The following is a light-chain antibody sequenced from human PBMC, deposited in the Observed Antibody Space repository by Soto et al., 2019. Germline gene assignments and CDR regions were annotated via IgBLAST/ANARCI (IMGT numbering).Light chain of an antibody. CDR2: AAS. Sequence: VLTQSPGTLSLSTGDSATLSCRASQSLSSSYLAWYQQNPGQAPRLLIFAASTRAAGIADRFSGSASGTDLALTISGLEPEDFAVYYCQQYNTSPFTFGQGTKVDIK. CDR3: QQYNTSPFT. V-gene: IGKV3-20*01. CDR1: QSLSSSY. J-gene: IGKJ2*01.